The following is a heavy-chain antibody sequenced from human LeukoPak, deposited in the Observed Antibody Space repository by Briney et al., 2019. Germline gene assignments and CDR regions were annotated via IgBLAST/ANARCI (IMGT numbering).Heavy chain of an antibody. Sequence: ASVKVSCKASGYTFTSYGISWVRQAPGQGLEWMGWINPNSGAANYAQNFQGRVTMTRDTSISTAYMELSRLRSDDTAMYYCATSHDYGDYYAAYYFDYWGQGTLVTVSS. CDR3: ATSHDYGDYYAAYYFDY. V-gene: IGHV1-2*02. J-gene: IGHJ4*02. CDR1: GYTFTSYG. D-gene: IGHD4-17*01. CDR2: INPNSGAA.